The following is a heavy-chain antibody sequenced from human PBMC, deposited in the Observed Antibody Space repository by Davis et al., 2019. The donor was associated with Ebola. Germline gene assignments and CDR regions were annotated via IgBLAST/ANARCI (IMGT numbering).Heavy chain of an antibody. CDR3: ARFGGAARTFDY. D-gene: IGHD6-6*01. CDR1: GFTVSSNY. J-gene: IGHJ4*02. Sequence: GESLKISCAASGFTVSSNYMSWVRQAPGKGLEGGSLIYSGGSTYYADSVKGRFTISRHNSKNTLYLQMNSLRAEDTAVYYCARFGGAARTFDYWGQGTLVTVSS. V-gene: IGHV3-53*04. CDR2: IYSGGST.